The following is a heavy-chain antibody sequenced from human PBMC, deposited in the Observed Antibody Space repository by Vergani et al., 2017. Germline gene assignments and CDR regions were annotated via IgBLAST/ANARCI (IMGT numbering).Heavy chain of an antibody. V-gene: IGHV1-24*01. Sequence: QVQLVQSGAGVKKPGASVKVSCKVSGYTLTELSMHWVRQAPGKGLEWMGGFDPEDGETIYAQKFQGRVTMTEDTSTDTAYMELSSLRSEDTAVYYCATDTYYYDSSGYPLGYWGQGTLVTVSS. J-gene: IGHJ4*02. CDR3: ATDTYYYDSSGYPLGY. D-gene: IGHD3-22*01. CDR2: FDPEDGET. CDR1: GYTLTELS.